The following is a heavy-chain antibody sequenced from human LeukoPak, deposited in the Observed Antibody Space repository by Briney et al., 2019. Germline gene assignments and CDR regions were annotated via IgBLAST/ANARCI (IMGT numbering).Heavy chain of an antibody. CDR2: IYYSGST. V-gene: IGHV4-59*01. D-gene: IGHD2-2*01. J-gene: IGHJ4*02. Sequence: SETLSLTCTVSGGSISSYYWSWIRQPPGKGLEWIGYIYYSGSTNYNPSLKSRVTISVDTSKNQFSLKLSSVTAADTAVYYCAKDFNLVVPAATPFDYWGQGTLVTVSS. CDR1: GGSISSYY. CDR3: AKDFNLVVPAATPFDY.